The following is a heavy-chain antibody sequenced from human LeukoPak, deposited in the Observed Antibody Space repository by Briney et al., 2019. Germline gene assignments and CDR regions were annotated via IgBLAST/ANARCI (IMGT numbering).Heavy chain of an antibody. CDR3: ARGSIVVVPAAINYYYGMDV. CDR2: INPNSGGT. J-gene: IGHJ6*02. Sequence: ASVKVSCKASGYTFTGYYMHWVRQAPGQGLEWMGWINPNSGGTNYAQKFQGRVTMTRDTSISTAYMELSRLRSDDTAVYYCARGSIVVVPAAINYYYGMDVWGQGTTVTVSS. CDR1: GYTFTGYY. D-gene: IGHD2-2*01. V-gene: IGHV1-2*02.